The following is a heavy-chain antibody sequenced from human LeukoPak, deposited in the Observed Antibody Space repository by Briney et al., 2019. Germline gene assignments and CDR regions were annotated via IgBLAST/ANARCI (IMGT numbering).Heavy chain of an antibody. D-gene: IGHD6-6*01. V-gene: IGHV3-48*01. J-gene: IGHJ3*02. CDR3: ARGGAARPDI. CDR1: GFIFRNYG. CDR2: ISSSSTSI. Sequence: GGSLRLSCAASGFIFRNYGMSWVRQAPGKGLEWVAYISSSSTSIDYADSVRGRFTISRDNARNSLYLQMNSLRAEDTAVYYCARGGAARPDIWGQGTMVTVSS.